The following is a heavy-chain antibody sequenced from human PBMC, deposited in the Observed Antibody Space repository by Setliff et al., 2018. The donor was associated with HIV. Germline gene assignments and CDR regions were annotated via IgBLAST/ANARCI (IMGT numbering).Heavy chain of an antibody. V-gene: IGHV4-39*01. CDR3: ARHGLLWFGAGYNWFDP. D-gene: IGHD3-10*01. J-gene: IGHJ5*02. Sequence: SETLSLTCTVSGGSISSSSYYWGWIRQPPGKGLEWIGSIYYSGSTYYNPSLKSRVTISVDTSTNQFSLKLSSVTAADTAVYYCARHGLLWFGAGYNWFDPWGQGTLVTVSS. CDR2: IYYSGST. CDR1: GGSISSSSYY.